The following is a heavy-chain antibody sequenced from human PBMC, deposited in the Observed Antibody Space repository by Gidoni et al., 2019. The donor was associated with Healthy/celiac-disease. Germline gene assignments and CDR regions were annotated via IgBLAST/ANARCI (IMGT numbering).Heavy chain of an antibody. Sequence: EVQLLGSGGGLVQPGGSLRLSCAASGFTFSSYALSGVRQAPGKGLEWVSAISGSGGSTYYADSVKGRFTISRDNAKNTLYLQMNSLRAEDTAVYYCAKGTTVMVYLIFWGQGTMVTVSS. CDR3: AKGTTVMVYLIF. J-gene: IGHJ3*01. CDR1: GFTFSSYA. D-gene: IGHD2-8*01. CDR2: ISGSGGST. V-gene: IGHV3-23*01.